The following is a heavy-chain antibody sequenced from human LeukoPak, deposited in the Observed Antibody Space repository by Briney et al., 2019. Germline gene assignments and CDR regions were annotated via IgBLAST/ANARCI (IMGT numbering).Heavy chain of an antibody. CDR3: GRRGDGYSFDY. D-gene: IGHD2-21*02. CDR2: ISYSGST. Sequence: SETLSLTCTVSGGSISSYYWSWIRQPPGKGLEWIGYISYSGSTNYNPSLRSRVTISVDKSKNQFSLNLSSGTAADTAVYYCGRRGDGYSFDYWGQGNLVTVSS. CDR1: GGSISSYY. V-gene: IGHV4-59*08. J-gene: IGHJ4*02.